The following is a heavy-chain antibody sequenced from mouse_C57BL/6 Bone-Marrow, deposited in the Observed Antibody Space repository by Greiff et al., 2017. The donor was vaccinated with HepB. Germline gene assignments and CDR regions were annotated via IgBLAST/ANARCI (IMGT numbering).Heavy chain of an antibody. Sequence: VQLQQSGPELVKPGASVKMSCKASGYTFTDYNMHWVKQSHGKSLEWIGYINPNNGGTSYNQKFKGKATLTVNKSSSTAYMELRSLTSEDSAVYYCARSTTVVVDAMDYWGQGTSVTVSS. CDR3: ARSTTVVVDAMDY. V-gene: IGHV1-22*01. CDR1: GYTFTDYN. D-gene: IGHD1-1*01. CDR2: INPNNGGT. J-gene: IGHJ4*01.